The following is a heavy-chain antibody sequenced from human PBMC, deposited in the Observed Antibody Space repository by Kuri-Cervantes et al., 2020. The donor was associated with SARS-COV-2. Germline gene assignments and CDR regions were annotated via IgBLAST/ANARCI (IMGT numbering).Heavy chain of an antibody. D-gene: IGHD6-6*01. CDR1: GGTFSSYA. CDR3: ARTVSQLVYYYYYMDV. J-gene: IGHJ6*03. V-gene: IGHV1-8*02. CDR2: MNPNSGNT. Sequence: ASVKVSCKASGGTFSSYAISWVRQATGQGFEWMGWMNPNSGNTGYAQKFQGRVTMTRNTSISTAYMELSSLRSEDTAVYYCARTVSQLVYYYYYMDVWGKGTTVTVSS.